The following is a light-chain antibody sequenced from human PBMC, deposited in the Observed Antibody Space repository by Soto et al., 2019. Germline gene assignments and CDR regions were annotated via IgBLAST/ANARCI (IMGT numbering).Light chain of an antibody. J-gene: IGKJ1*01. CDR1: ETITRY. Sequence: ILLPPSPSPLSASVGATVLLSCRASETITRYLNWYQSKPGKAPRLLISGASSLQSGVPSRFSGSYSGTDFTLTISGLQSEDFAVYYCQQYNNWPQTFGQGTRWIP. CDR2: GAS. CDR3: QQYNNWPQT. V-gene: IGKV1-39*01.